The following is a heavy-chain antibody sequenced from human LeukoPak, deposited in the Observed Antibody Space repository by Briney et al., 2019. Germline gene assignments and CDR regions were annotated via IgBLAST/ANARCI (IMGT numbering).Heavy chain of an antibody. CDR3: ARGEPYYFDY. Sequence: SETLSLTCTVSGGSIGGSAYYWAWIRQPPGKGLEWMGSISHSGSTYDNPSLKSRVTISVDTSKNQFSLKLKSVTAADTAVYYCARGEPYYFDYWGQGTLVTVSS. V-gene: IGHV4-39*07. CDR1: GGSIGGSAYY. CDR2: ISHSGST. J-gene: IGHJ4*02.